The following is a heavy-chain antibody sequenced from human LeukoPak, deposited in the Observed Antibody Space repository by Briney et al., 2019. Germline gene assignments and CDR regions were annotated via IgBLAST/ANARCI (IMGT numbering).Heavy chain of an antibody. V-gene: IGHV1-24*01. D-gene: IGHD3-22*01. CDR2: FDPEDGET. CDR1: GYTFSSYA. CDR3: AAYYYDSSDPGAFDI. Sequence: ASVKVSCKASGYTFSSYAISWVRQAPGKGLEWMGGFDPEDGETIYAQKFQGRVTMTEDTSTDTAYMELSSLRSEDTAVYYCAAYYYDSSDPGAFDIWGQGTMVTVSS. J-gene: IGHJ3*02.